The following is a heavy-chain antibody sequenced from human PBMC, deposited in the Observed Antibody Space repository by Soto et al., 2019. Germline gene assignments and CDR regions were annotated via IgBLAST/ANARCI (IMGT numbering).Heavy chain of an antibody. V-gene: IGHV3-11*06. D-gene: IGHD3-22*01. J-gene: IGHJ4*02. CDR3: AKDTYYHDSSGYYVFDY. CDR2: VSSGSSYR. Sequence: GGSLRLSCAASGFMFSDYYMSWIRQAPGKGLEWVSYVSSGSSYRNYADSVRGRFTISRDNSKNTLYLQMDSLRAEDTAVYYCAKDTYYHDSSGYYVFDYWGQGTLVTVSS. CDR1: GFMFSDYY.